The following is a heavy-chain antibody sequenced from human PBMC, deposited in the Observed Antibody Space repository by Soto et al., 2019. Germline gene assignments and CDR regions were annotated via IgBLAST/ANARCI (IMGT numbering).Heavy chain of an antibody. J-gene: IGHJ5*02. V-gene: IGHV5-51*01. CDR1: GYSFTSYW. D-gene: IGHD3-22*01. CDR2: IYPGDSDT. Sequence: LGESLKISCKGSGYSFTSYWIGWVRQMPGKGLEWMGIIYPGDSDTRYSPSFQGQVTFSADKSISTAYLQWSSLKASDTAMYYCARQTYYYDSSGPNWFDPWGQGTLVTVAS. CDR3: ARQTYYYDSSGPNWFDP.